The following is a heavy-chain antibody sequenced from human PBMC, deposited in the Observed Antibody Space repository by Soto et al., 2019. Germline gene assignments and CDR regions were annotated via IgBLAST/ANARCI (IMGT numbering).Heavy chain of an antibody. CDR3: AREQYNWKL. D-gene: IGHD1-20*01. J-gene: IGHJ4*02. Sequence: ASETLSLTCTVSGVSITPYYRTWIRHPPGKGLEWIGYVYHTGNTYYNPSLKSRVTISLDTSKNQVSLRLKSVTAADTAVYYCAREQYNWKLWGQGTLVTVSS. CDR1: GVSITPYY. CDR2: VYHTGNT. V-gene: IGHV4-59*01.